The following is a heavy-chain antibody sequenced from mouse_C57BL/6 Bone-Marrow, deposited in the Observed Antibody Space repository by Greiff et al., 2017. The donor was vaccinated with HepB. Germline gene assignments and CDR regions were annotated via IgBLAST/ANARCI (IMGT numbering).Heavy chain of an antibody. CDR2: ISYDGSN. V-gene: IGHV3-6*01. D-gene: IGHD2-4*01. CDR1: GYSITSGYY. CDR3: AREGAYDYAFDY. Sequence: DVKLEESGPGLVKPSQSLSLTCSVTGYSITSGYYWNWIRQFPGNKLEWMGYISYDGSNNYNPSLKNRISITRDTSKNQVFLKLNSVTTEDTATYYCAREGAYDYAFDYWGQGTTLTVSS. J-gene: IGHJ2*01.